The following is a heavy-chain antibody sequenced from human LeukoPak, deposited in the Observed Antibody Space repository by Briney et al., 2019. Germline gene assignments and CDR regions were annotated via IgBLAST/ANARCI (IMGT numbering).Heavy chain of an antibody. V-gene: IGHV3-48*01. D-gene: IGHD6-19*01. Sequence: GESLRLSCAASGFTFSSYSMNWVRQAPGKGLEWVSYISSSSSTIYYADSVKGRFTISRDNAKNSLYLQMNSLRAEDTAVYYCARRFGDSSGWPLDYWGQGTLVTVSS. CDR3: ARRFGDSSGWPLDY. CDR1: GFTFSSYS. J-gene: IGHJ4*02. CDR2: ISSSSSTI.